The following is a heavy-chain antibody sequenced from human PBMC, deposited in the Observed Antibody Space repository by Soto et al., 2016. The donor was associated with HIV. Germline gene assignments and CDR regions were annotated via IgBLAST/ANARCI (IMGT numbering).Heavy chain of an antibody. CDR2: ISYDGSHK. D-gene: IGHD3-10*01. J-gene: IGHJ1*01. Sequence: VQLVESGGGVVQPGRSLRLSCAASGFIFSNYAIHWVRQAPGKGLEWVAVISYDGSHKYFADSVKGRFTISRDNSKNMVYLQMNSLRVEDTAVYYCARDLGEWLDEYFQHWGQGTLAPSP. V-gene: IGHV3-30*04. CDR3: ARDLGEWLDEYFQH. CDR1: GFIFSNYA.